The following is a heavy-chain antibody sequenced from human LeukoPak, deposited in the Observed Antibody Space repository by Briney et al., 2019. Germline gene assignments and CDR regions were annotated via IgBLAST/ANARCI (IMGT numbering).Heavy chain of an antibody. CDR1: GGSISSTNW. CDR2: IYYTGST. J-gene: IGHJ4*02. Sequence: SETLSLTCAVSGGSISSTNWWTWIRQPPGKGLEWIGCIYYTGSTNYNPSLKSRVTISVDTSKKQFSLKLGSVTAVDTAVYYCARGGYTYGHDYWGQGTLVTVSS. CDR3: ARGGYTYGHDY. V-gene: IGHV4-28*03. D-gene: IGHD5-18*01.